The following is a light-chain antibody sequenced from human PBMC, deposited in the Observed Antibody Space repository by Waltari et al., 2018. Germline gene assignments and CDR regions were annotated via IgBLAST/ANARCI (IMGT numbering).Light chain of an antibody. Sequence: QSALTQPPSASGSPGQSVTISCTGTSIDVGGSNYVSWYQQHPGKAPKLMIYEVSKRPSGVPDRFSGSKSGNTASLTVSGLQAEDEADYYCSSYAGSNIVFGTGTKVTVL. CDR2: EVS. J-gene: IGLJ1*01. CDR1: SIDVGGSNY. CDR3: SSYAGSNIV. V-gene: IGLV2-8*01.